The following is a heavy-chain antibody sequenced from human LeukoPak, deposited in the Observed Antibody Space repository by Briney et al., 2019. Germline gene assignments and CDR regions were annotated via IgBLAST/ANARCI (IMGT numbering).Heavy chain of an antibody. CDR2: IYYSGST. V-gene: IGHV4-39*01. CDR1: GGSISSSSYY. CDR3: ARPRRGSGSFWFDP. Sequence: SETLSLTCTVSGGSISSSSYYWGWIRQPPGKGLEWIGSIYYSGSTYYNPSLKSRVTISVDTSKNQFSLKLSSVTAADTAVYYCARPRRGSGSFWFDPWGQGTLVTVSS. D-gene: IGHD3-10*01. J-gene: IGHJ5*02.